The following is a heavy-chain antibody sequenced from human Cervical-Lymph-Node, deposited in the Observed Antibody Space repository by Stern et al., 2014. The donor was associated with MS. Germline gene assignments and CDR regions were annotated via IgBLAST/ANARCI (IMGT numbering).Heavy chain of an antibody. CDR1: GGSISSGDYY. CDR2: IYYSGST. Sequence: QVQLVQSGPGLVKPSQTLSLTCTVSGGSISSGDYYWRWIRQPPGKGLEWIGYIYYSGSTYYNPSLKSRVTISVDTSKNQFSLKLSSVTAADTAVYYCASANCSSTSCPNWFDPWGQGTLVTVSS. V-gene: IGHV4-30-4*01. D-gene: IGHD2-2*01. J-gene: IGHJ5*02. CDR3: ASANCSSTSCPNWFDP.